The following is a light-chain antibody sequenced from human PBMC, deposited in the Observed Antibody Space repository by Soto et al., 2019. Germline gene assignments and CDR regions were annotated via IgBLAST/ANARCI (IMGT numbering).Light chain of an antibody. J-gene: IGKJ2*01. CDR3: QQSYSTPYT. V-gene: IGKV1-39*01. CDR2: AAS. Sequence: DIPMTQSPSSLSASVGARVTITCRASQSISSYLNWYQQKPGTAPKLLIYAASSLQSGVPSRFSGSGSGTDFTLTISSLQPEDFATYHCQQSYSTPYTFGQGTKLEIK. CDR1: QSISSY.